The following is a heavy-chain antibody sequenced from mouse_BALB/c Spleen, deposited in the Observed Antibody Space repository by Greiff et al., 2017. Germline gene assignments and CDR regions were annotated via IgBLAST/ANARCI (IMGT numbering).Heavy chain of an antibody. CDR1: GYAFSSYW. D-gene: IGHD1-2*01. CDR3: ARLYYYGYYFDY. Sequence: QVQLKESGAELVRPGSSVKISCKASGYAFSSYWMNWVKQRPGQGLEWIGQIYPGDGDTNYNGKFKGKATLTADKSSSTAYMQLSSLTSEDSAVYFCARLYYYGYYFDYWGQGTTLTVSS. J-gene: IGHJ2*01. CDR2: IYPGDGDT. V-gene: IGHV1-80*01.